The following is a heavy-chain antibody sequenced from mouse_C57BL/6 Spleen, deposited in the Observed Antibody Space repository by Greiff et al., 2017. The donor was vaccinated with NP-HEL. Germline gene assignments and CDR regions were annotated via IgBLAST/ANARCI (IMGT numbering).Heavy chain of an antibody. V-gene: IGHV1-55*01. J-gene: IGHJ3*01. CDR3: ARKGAYYSNYAFAY. CDR1: GYTFTSYW. CDR2: IYPGSGST. D-gene: IGHD2-5*01. Sequence: VQLQQPGAELVKPGASVKMSCKASGYTFTSYWITWVKQRPGQGLEWIGDIYPGSGSTNYNEKFKSKATLTVDTSSSTAYMQLSSLTSEDSAVYYCARKGAYYSNYAFAYWGQGTLVTVSA.